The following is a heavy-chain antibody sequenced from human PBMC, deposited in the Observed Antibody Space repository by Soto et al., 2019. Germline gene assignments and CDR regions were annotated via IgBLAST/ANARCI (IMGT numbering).Heavy chain of an antibody. CDR2: IYYSGST. Sequence: QVQLQESGPGLVKPSQTLSLTCTVSGGSISSGGYYWSWIRQHPGKGLEWIGYIYYSGSTYYNPSLERRVTISVDTSKNQFSLKLSSVTAAGTAVYYCAREGYCSGGSCYSGRINAFDIWGQGTMVTVSS. CDR1: GGSISSGGYY. D-gene: IGHD2-15*01. V-gene: IGHV4-31*03. CDR3: AREGYCSGGSCYSGRINAFDI. J-gene: IGHJ3*02.